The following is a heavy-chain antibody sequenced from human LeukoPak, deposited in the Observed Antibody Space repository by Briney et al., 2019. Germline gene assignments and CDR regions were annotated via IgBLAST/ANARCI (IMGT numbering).Heavy chain of an antibody. CDR2: TNYRSKWYN. D-gene: IGHD6-19*01. CDR1: GDSVSTNSAS. V-gene: IGHV6-1*01. Sequence: SQTLSLTCVISGDSVSTNSASWHWIRQSPSRGLEWLGRTNYRSKWYNDYAISVKSRITITPDTSKNQFSLHLNSVTPEDTAVYYCARTASNGCFDYWGQGTLVTVSS. J-gene: IGHJ4*02. CDR3: ARTASNGCFDY.